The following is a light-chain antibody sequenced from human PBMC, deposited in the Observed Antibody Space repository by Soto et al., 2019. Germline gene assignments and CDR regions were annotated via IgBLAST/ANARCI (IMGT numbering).Light chain of an antibody. V-gene: IGKV3-20*01. Sequence: PGERATLSCRASQSVSSSYLAWYQRKPGQAPRLLIYGASSRATGIPDRFSGGGSGTDFTLTIRRLEPEDFAVYYCQQYNNWPPITFGQGTRLEIK. J-gene: IGKJ5*01. CDR2: GAS. CDR1: QSVSSSY. CDR3: QQYNNWPPIT.